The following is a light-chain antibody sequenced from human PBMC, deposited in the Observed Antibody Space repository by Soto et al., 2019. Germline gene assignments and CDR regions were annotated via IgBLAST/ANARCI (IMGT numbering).Light chain of an antibody. CDR1: SSDVGGYNY. V-gene: IGLV2-14*01. Sequence: QSVLTQPASVSGSPGQSITISCTGTSSDVGGYNYVCWYQHHPGKAPKLMIYEVTTRPSGISNRFSGSKSGNTASLTISGLQAEDEADYYCSSYTSSTIFPWVFGTGTKLTVL. CDR2: EVT. J-gene: IGLJ1*01. CDR3: SSYTSSTIFPWV.